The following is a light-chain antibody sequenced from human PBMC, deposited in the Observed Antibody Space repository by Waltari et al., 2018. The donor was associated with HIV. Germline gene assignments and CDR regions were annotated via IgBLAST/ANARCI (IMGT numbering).Light chain of an antibody. CDR3: QQTNIFPRT. Sequence: DIQVTQSPSSLSAYVEDRVTITCRASQSINTNLHWYQQKPGKAPYLVMYHASTLQSGVPSRFSGSGSGTDFTLTISSLRPEDFATYYCQQTNIFPRTFGPGTKVE. CDR2: HAS. J-gene: IGKJ1*01. CDR1: QSINTN. V-gene: IGKV1-39*01.